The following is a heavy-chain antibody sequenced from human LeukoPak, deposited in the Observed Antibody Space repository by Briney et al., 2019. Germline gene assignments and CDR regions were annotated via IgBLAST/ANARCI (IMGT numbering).Heavy chain of an antibody. CDR2: IKKDGSEK. Sequence: GGSLRLSCAASGFTFSNYWMNWVRQAPGKGPEWVAIIKKDGSEKYYVDSVKGRFTISRDNAKNSLYLQMNSLRADDTAVYFCAGGAGFLIDYWGQGALVTVSS. V-gene: IGHV3-7*01. J-gene: IGHJ4*02. CDR3: AGGAGFLIDY. D-gene: IGHD2/OR15-2a*01. CDR1: GFTFSNYW.